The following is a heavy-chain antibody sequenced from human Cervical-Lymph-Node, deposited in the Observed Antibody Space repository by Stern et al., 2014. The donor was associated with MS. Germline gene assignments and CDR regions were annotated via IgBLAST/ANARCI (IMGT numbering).Heavy chain of an antibody. CDR1: GFTFSGYW. V-gene: IGHV3-7*01. D-gene: IGHD3-10*01. CDR3: GRFTRGSPSDY. J-gene: IGHJ4*02. CDR2: IRDDGSDK. Sequence: EVQLVESGGGLVQPGESLTLSCVASGFTFSGYWMSWVRQAPGKGLEWVANIRDDGSDKYYVDSVKGRFTISRDNAKNSLYLQMNSLRGEDTAVYFCGRFTRGSPSDYWGQGTQVTVSP.